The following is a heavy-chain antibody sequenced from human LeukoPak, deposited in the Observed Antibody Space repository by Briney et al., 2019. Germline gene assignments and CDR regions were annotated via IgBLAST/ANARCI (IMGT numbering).Heavy chain of an antibody. J-gene: IGHJ4*02. CDR3: ARHLAGDSLYSHFDY. D-gene: IGHD5/OR15-5a*01. Sequence: PGGSLRLSCTASAITFSNSWMSWVRQAPGKGLEWVANIKEDGSETNYVDSVKGRFTISRDNAKNSLFLQMNSLRGEDTAIYYCARHLAGDSLYSHFDYWGQGTLVTVSS. CDR2: IKEDGSET. V-gene: IGHV3-7*04. CDR1: AITFSNSW.